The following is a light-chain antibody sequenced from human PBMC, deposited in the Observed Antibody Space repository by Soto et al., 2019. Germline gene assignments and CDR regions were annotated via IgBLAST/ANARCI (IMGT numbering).Light chain of an antibody. J-gene: IGKJ5*01. CDR2: AAS. CDR3: QQANSFPLT. Sequence: DSHVTQSPSTLSASVGDRFTITCRASQSISTWLDWYQQKPVKAPKLLMYAASSLQSGVPSRFSGSGSGTDFTLTISSLPPEDFEPYYCQQANSFPLTFGQGTRLEIK. V-gene: IGKV1-12*01. CDR1: QSISTW.